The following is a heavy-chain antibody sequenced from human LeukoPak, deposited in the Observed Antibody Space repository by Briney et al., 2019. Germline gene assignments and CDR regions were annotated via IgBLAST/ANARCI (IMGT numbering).Heavy chain of an antibody. CDR3: ARDYYGSDPRALDI. J-gene: IGHJ3*02. CDR1: GYTFTSYD. D-gene: IGHD3-10*01. V-gene: IGHV1-8*01. Sequence: ASVKVSCKASGYTFTSYDINWVRQATGQGLEWMGWMNPNSGNTGYAQKFQGRVTMTRNTSISTAYMELSSLRSEDTAVYYCARDYYGSDPRALDIWGQGTMVTVSS. CDR2: MNPNSGNT.